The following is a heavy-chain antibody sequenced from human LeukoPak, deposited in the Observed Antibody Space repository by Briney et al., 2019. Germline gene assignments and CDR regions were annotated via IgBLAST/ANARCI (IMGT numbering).Heavy chain of an antibody. CDR3: ARRGCGDYRTHVDY. J-gene: IGHJ4*02. V-gene: IGHV4-34*01. Sequence: KPSETLSLTCAVYGGSFSGYYWSWIRQPPGKGLEWIGEINHSGSTNYNPSLKSRVTISVDTSKNQFSLKLSSVTAADTAVYYCARRGCGDYRTHVDYWGQGTLVTVSS. D-gene: IGHD4-17*01. CDR1: GGSFSGYY. CDR2: INHSGST.